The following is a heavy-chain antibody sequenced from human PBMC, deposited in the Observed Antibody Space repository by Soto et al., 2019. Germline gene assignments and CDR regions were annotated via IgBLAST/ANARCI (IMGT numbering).Heavy chain of an antibody. CDR1: GFTFTSYA. J-gene: IGHJ5*02. CDR2: ISYSGHTT. D-gene: IGHD6-13*01. CDR3: AKGAPLLAAGTWWFDP. Sequence: GGSLRLSCAASGFTFTSYAMNWVRQAPGQGLGWVPTISYSGHTTYYADSVKGRFTISRDNSNNTLYLQMDSLRGEDTAVYYCAKGAPLLAAGTWWFDPWGQGTLVTVSS. V-gene: IGHV3-23*01.